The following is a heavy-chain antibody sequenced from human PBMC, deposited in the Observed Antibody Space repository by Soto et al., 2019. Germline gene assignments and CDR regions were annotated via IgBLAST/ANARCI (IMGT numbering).Heavy chain of an antibody. V-gene: IGHV3-30*03. CDR1: GFTFSPCG. CDR3: ASDLGYCRGGRCFSIDY. J-gene: IGHJ4*02. Sequence: QVQLVESGGGVVQPGRSLRLSCAASGFTFSPCGMHWVRQAPDKGLEWVTVISYDGTTEYYADSVKGRFTISRDNSKNTLYLQMNSLTAEDTAVYYCASDLGYCRGGRCFSIDYWGQGTLVTVSS. CDR2: ISYDGTTE. D-gene: IGHD2-15*01.